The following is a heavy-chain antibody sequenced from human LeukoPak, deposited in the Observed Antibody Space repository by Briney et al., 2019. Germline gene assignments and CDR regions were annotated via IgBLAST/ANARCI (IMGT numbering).Heavy chain of an antibody. D-gene: IGHD1-26*01. CDR2: INHSGST. J-gene: IGHJ4*02. CDR3: ERALGSYYYFDY. Sequence: SETLSLTCAVYGGSFSGYYWSWIRQPPGKGLEWIGEINHSGSTNYNPSLKSRVTISVDTSKNQFSLKLSAVTAADTAVYYGERALGSYYYFDYWGQGTLVTVSS. V-gene: IGHV4-34*01. CDR1: GGSFSGYY.